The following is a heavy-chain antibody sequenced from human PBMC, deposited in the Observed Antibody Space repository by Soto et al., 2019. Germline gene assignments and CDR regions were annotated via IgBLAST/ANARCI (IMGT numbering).Heavy chain of an antibody. CDR3: ARYPLRITIFGVVIAEINFDY. CDR2: IYYSGST. V-gene: IGHV4-39*01. J-gene: IGHJ4*02. Sequence: ETLSPTCPVSGASISSSSYYWGWIREPPGKGLEWIGSIYYSGSTYYNPSLKSRVTISVDTSKNQFSLKLSSVTAADTAVYYCARYPLRITIFGVVIAEINFDYWGQGTLVTVYS. D-gene: IGHD3-3*01. CDR1: GASISSSSYY.